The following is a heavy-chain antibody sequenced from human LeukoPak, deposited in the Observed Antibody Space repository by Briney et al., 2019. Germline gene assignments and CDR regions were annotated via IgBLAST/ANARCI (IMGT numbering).Heavy chain of an antibody. CDR1: GGSISSSSYY. D-gene: IGHD6-6*01. Sequence: SETLSLTCSVSGGSISSSSYYWVWIRQPPGKGLEWIGSINYSGNTYYNASLKSRVTISVDTPKNQFSLKLSSVTAADTAGYYCASPPISSYTYDYWGQGTLVTVSS. CDR3: ASPPISSYTYDY. V-gene: IGHV4-39*01. J-gene: IGHJ4*02. CDR2: INYSGNT.